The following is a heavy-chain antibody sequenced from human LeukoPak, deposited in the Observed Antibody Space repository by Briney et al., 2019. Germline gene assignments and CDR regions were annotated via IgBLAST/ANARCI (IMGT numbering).Heavy chain of an antibody. CDR2: INHSGST. CDR1: GGSLSSSY. D-gene: IGHD3-3*01. J-gene: IGHJ5*02. V-gene: IGHV4-34*01. CDR3: ARGLRITIFGVVEGYNWFDP. Sequence: SETLSLTCTVSGGSLSSSYWSWIRQPPGKGLEWIGEINHSGSTNYNPSLKSRVTISVDTSKNQFSLKLSSVTAADTAVYYCARGLRITIFGVVEGYNWFDPWGQGTLVTVSS.